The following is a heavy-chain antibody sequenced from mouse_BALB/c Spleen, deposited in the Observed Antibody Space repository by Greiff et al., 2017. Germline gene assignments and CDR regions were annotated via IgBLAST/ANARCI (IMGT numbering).Heavy chain of an antibody. J-gene: IGHJ4*01. D-gene: IGHD2-14*01. CDR2: IYPSDSYT. Sequence: VQLQQPGAELVRPGASVKLSCKASGYTFTSYWINWVKQRPGQGLEWIGNIYPSDSYTNYNQKFKDKATLTVDKSSSTAYMQLSSPTSEDSAVYYCTREVRMDYWGQGTSVTVSS. CDR1: GYTFTSYW. V-gene: IGHV1-69*02. CDR3: TREVRMDY.